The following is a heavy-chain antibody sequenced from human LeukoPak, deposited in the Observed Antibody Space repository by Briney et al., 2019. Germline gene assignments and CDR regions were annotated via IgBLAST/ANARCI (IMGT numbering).Heavy chain of an antibody. J-gene: IGHJ4*02. CDR3: GRDSTSIGFPSDC. V-gene: IGHV1-2*02. CDR2: INPNSSAT. D-gene: IGHD3-10*01. CDR1: GYTFTGYW. Sequence: GASVKVSCKASGYTFTGYWTHWVRQAPGRGLEWMGWINPNSSATRYSPKFQGRITMTGDTSISTAYMDLNSLTSDDTAVYYCGRDSTSIGFPSDCGGQGTLVTVS.